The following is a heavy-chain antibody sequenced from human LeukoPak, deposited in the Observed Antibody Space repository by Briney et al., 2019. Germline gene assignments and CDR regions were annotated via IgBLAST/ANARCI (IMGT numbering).Heavy chain of an antibody. CDR2: IRQDGSEK. V-gene: IGHV3-7*01. J-gene: IGHJ4*01. Sequence: GGSLRLSCAVSGFTFTAYWMNWVRQAPGKGLEWAASIRQDGSEKTYVDSVKGRFTISRDNTKNSLSLQVNSLRVEDTAVYYCARDGTAAGLYFDLWGQGTLVTVSS. CDR3: ARDGTAAGLYFDL. CDR1: GFTFTAYW. D-gene: IGHD6-13*01.